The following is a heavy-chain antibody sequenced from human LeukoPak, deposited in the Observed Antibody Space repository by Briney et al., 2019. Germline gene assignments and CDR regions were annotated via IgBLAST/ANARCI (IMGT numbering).Heavy chain of an antibody. CDR2: IHYSGST. Sequence: SETLSLTCTVSGGSISSYYWSWIRQPPGKGLEWIGYIHYSGSTNYNPSLKSRVTISIDTSRSHFSPRLNSATAADTAVYYCARGERLGPDFWGQGTLVTVSS. CDR1: GGSISSYY. CDR3: ARGERLGPDF. J-gene: IGHJ4*02. V-gene: IGHV4-59*01. D-gene: IGHD1-1*01.